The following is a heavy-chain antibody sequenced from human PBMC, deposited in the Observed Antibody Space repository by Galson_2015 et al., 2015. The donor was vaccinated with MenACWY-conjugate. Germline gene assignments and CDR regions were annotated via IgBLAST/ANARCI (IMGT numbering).Heavy chain of an antibody. CDR1: GGTFSSYA. CDR2: IIPIFGTA. D-gene: IGHD6-19*01. CDR3: ARDGFESSGWYNPHFFDY. Sequence: SVKVSCKVSGGTFSSYAISWVRQAPGQGLEWMGGIIPIFGTANYAQKFQGRVAITADESTSTAYMELSSLRSEDTAVYYCARDGFESSGWYNPHFFDYWGQGTLVTVSS. J-gene: IGHJ4*02. V-gene: IGHV1-69*13.